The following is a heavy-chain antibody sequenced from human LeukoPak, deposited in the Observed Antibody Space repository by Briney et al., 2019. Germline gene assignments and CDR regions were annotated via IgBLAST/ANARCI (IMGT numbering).Heavy chain of an antibody. J-gene: IGHJ4*02. V-gene: IGHV3-48*01. CDR1: GFTFSSYG. CDR2: IGDSTTL. CDR3: AHWGSSGPFDY. Sequence: GGSLRLSCAASGFTFSSYGTNWVRQAPGKGLEWVSYIGDSTTLYYADSVKGRFTISRDNSKNALYLRMNSLRAEDTAVYYCAHWGSSGPFDYWGQGTLVTVSS. D-gene: IGHD6-6*01.